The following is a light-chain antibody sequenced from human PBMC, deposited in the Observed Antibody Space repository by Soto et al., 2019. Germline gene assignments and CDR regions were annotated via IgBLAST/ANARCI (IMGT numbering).Light chain of an antibody. V-gene: IGKV3-15*01. CDR2: DSS. CDR1: QSVHSN. CDR3: QQYNSWPLT. Sequence: EKVMTQSPASLSVSPGERATLSCRASQSVHSNLAWYLQKPGQAPRLLILDSSTRATGIPARVSGSGSGTEFTLTISSLQSEEFAVYYCQQYNSWPLTFGQGTMVEIK. J-gene: IGKJ1*01.